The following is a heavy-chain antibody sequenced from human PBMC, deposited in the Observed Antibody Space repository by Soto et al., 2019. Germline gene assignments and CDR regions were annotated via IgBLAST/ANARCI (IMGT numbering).Heavy chain of an antibody. J-gene: IGHJ6*02. CDR2: INAGNGNT. D-gene: IGHD6-13*01. Sequence: ASVKVSCKASGYAFTSYAMHWVRQAPGQRLAWMGWINAGNGNTKYSQKFQRKVTIPRDTSASTVYMELSRLRSEDTAVYYCARLPRIESAVDYYGMDVGGQGTTVTVSS. CDR3: ARLPRIESAVDYYGMDV. V-gene: IGHV1-3*01. CDR1: GYAFTSYA.